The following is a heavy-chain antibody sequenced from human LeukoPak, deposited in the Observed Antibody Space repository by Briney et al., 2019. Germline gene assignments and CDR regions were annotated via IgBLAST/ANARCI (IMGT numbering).Heavy chain of an antibody. CDR2: IYTSGST. V-gene: IGHV4-4*07. D-gene: IGHD3-9*01. J-gene: IGHJ6*03. Sequence: SETLSLTWTVSGGSISSYYWSWIRQPAGKGLEWIGRIYTSGSTNYNPSLKSRVTMSVDTSKNQFSLKLSSVTAADTAVYYCARESYDILTGDYYYMDVWGKGTTVTVSS. CDR1: GGSISSYY. CDR3: ARESYDILTGDYYYMDV.